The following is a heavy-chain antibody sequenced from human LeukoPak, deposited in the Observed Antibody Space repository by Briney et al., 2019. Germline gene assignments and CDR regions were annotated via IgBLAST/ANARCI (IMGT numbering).Heavy chain of an antibody. CDR2: TKTKADSYIT. CDR3: AKGSSDWTFDY. Sequence: PGGSLRLSCAASGFIFSDYYMDWVRQAPGKGLEWVGRTKTKADSYITEYAASVKGRFTISRDDSKNSLYLQMNSLKTEDTAVYYCAKGSSDWTFDYWGQGTLVTVSS. V-gene: IGHV3-72*01. J-gene: IGHJ4*02. D-gene: IGHD6-25*01. CDR1: GFIFSDYY.